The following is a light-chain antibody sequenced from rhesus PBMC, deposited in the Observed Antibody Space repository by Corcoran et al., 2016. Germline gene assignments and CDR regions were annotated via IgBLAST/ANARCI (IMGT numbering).Light chain of an antibody. V-gene: IGKV3-10*01. J-gene: IGKJ2*01. CDR1: QSVSSY. Sequence: QVILTQSPATLSLSPGERATLSCRASQSVSSYLAWYQQKPGQAPRPRIFGASSRATGIPDRFSGGGWGTDFTLTISSLEPEDVGVYHCYQHSSGYSFGQGTKVEIK. CDR3: YQHSSGYS. CDR2: GAS.